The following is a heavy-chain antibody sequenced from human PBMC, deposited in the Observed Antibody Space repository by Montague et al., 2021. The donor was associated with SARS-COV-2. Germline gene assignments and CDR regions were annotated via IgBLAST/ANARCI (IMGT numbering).Heavy chain of an antibody. CDR3: SGSYSYYGMDV. CDR2: IWYDGSNK. CDR1: GFTFSSYG. D-gene: IGHD3-10*01. J-gene: IGHJ6*02. Sequence: SLRLSCAASGFTFSSYGMHWVRQAPGKGLEWVAVIWYDGSNKYYADSVKGRFTISSDNSKNTLYLQMNSLRAEDTAVYYCSGSYSYYGMDVWGQGTTVTVSS. V-gene: IGHV3-33*01.